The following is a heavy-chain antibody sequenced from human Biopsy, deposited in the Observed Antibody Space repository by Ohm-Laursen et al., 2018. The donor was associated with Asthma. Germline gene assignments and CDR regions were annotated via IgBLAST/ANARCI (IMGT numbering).Heavy chain of an antibody. Sequence: SVKVSCKTSGYTFNSAGIPWVRQAPGQGLEWMGWISVYNGNTKVAQKLQDRVTMITDTSTSTAYMELRSLRSDDTAVYFCARAVDYSHYYGMDVWGQETTFTVS. D-gene: IGHD3-10*01. V-gene: IGHV1-18*01. CDR1: GYTFNSAG. CDR3: ARAVDYSHYYGMDV. J-gene: IGHJ6*02. CDR2: ISVYNGNT.